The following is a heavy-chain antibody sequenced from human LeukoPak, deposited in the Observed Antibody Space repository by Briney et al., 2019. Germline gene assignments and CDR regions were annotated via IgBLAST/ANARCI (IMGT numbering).Heavy chain of an antibody. V-gene: IGHV3-21*01. D-gene: IGHD2-15*01. J-gene: IGHJ3*02. CDR2: ISSSSSYI. CDR1: GFTFSSYS. Sequence: GSLRLSCAASGFTFSSYSMNWVRQAPGKGLEWVSSISSSSSYIYYADSVKGRFTISRDNAKNSLYLQMNSLRAEDTAVYYCARDLLLAGYCSGGSCYNAFDIWGQGTMVTVSS. CDR3: ARDLLLAGYCSGGSCYNAFDI.